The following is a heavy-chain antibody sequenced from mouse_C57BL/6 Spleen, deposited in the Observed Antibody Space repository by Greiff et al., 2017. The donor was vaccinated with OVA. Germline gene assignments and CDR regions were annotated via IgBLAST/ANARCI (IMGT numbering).Heavy chain of an antibody. Sequence: DVHLVESGGGLVKPGGSLKLSCAASGFTFSDYGMHWVRQAPEKGLEWVAYISSGSSTIYYADTVKGRFTISRDNAKNTLFLQRTSLRSEDTAMYYCARGWLLHAMDYWGQGTSVTVSS. CDR3: ARGWLLHAMDY. CDR2: ISSGSSTI. V-gene: IGHV5-17*01. D-gene: IGHD2-3*01. CDR1: GFTFSDYG. J-gene: IGHJ4*01.